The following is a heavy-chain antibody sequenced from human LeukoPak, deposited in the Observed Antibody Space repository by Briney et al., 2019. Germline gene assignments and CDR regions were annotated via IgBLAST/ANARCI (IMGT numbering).Heavy chain of an antibody. D-gene: IGHD3-10*01. Sequence: SETLSLTCAVSRYFISSGYDWGSIRQSPGTGLEWIGSISHSGSTYYNPSLKSRVTISVDTSKNEFSLNLSSVTAADTAVYYCARGYYCSGSYYKENYFDYWGRGTLVTVSS. V-gene: IGHV4-38-2*01. CDR2: ISHSGST. CDR1: RYFISSGYD. CDR3: ARGYYCSGSYYKENYFDY. J-gene: IGHJ4*02.